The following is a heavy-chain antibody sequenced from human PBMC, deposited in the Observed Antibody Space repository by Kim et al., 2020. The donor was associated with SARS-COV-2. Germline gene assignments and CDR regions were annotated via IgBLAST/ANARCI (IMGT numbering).Heavy chain of an antibody. J-gene: IGHJ4*02. CDR1: GFTFSSYG. CDR3: AKAFRDSGYDYIVDY. CDR2: ISYDGSNK. V-gene: IGHV3-30*18. Sequence: GGSLRLSCAASGFTFSSYGMHWVRQAPGKGLEWVAVISYDGSNKYYADSVKGRFTISRDNSKNTLYLQMNSLRAEDTAVYYCAKAFRDSGYDYIVDYWGQGTLVTVSS. D-gene: IGHD5-12*01.